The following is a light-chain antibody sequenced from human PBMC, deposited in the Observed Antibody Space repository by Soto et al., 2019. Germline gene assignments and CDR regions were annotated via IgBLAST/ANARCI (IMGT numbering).Light chain of an antibody. CDR2: SAS. CDR1: QGVRTN. CDR3: QQYDAWPVA. J-gene: IGKJ2*01. V-gene: IGKV3-15*01. Sequence: EMVVTQSPVTLSVSPGERATLSCRASQGVRTNVAWYQQKPGQAPRLLIYSASTRAPGVPGRVGGSGSGTEFTLTISNLQSEDFAVYYCQQYDAWPVAFGQWTKLEIK.